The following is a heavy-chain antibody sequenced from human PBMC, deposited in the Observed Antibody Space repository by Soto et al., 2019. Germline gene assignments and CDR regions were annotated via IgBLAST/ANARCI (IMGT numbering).Heavy chain of an antibody. D-gene: IGHD6-19*01. CDR1: GFTVSSNY. J-gene: IGHJ4*02. CDR2: IYSAGST. Sequence: GGSLRLSCAASGFTVSSNYMSWVRQAPGKGLEWVSVIYSAGSTYYGDSVKGRFTISRDNAKTSLYLQMDSLRNEDTAVYYCARFFGSGFDYWGQGTLVTVSS. V-gene: IGHV3-66*01. CDR3: ARFFGSGFDY.